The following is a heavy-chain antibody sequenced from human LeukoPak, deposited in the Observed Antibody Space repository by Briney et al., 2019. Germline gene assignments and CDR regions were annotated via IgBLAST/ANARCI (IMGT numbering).Heavy chain of an antibody. Sequence: SETLSLTCTVTGALVSVCNGYDGWIRQPPGKGLEWIGSIYYTGSTYYNPSLKSQVTISVDTSKNQFSLKLSSVTAADTAVYCGEGRMARTNYYGRDVWGQGTTVTVSS. CDR2: IYYTGST. CDR3: EGRMARTNYYGRDV. J-gene: IGHJ6*02. V-gene: IGHV4-39*01. CDR1: GALVSVCNGY. D-gene: IGHD6-19*01.